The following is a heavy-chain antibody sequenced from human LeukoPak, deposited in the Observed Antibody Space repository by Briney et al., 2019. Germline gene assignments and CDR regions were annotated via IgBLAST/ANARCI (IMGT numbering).Heavy chain of an antibody. Sequence: QSGGSLRLSCAASGFTFSSYGMHWVRQAPGKGLEWVAFIRYDGSNKYYADSVKGRFTISRDNAKNSLYLQMNSLRAEDTAVYYCARSLDTYCTSTSCYPTMVFWGQGTLVTVSS. D-gene: IGHD2-2*01. CDR1: GFTFSSYG. CDR3: ARSLDTYCTSTSCYPTMVF. CDR2: IRYDGSNK. J-gene: IGHJ4*02. V-gene: IGHV3-30*02.